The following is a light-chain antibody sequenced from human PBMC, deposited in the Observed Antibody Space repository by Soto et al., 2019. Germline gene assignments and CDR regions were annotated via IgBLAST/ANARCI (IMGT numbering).Light chain of an antibody. CDR1: SSDVGGYNY. Sequence: QSVLTQPASVSGSPGQSITISWTGTSSDVGGYNYVSWYQQHPGKAPKLMIYEVSNRPSGVSNSFSGSKSGNTASLTISGLQAEDEAAYYCTSFTRSSTFVSGNGTKVTVL. CDR3: TSFTRSSTFV. CDR2: EVS. V-gene: IGLV2-14*01. J-gene: IGLJ1*01.